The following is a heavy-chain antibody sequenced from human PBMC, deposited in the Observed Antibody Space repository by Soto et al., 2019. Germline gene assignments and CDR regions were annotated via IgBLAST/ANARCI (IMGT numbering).Heavy chain of an antibody. CDR1: GGSISSGGYY. D-gene: IGHD3-22*01. CDR3: ARIYDSSVNEGFDWFDP. Sequence: PSETLSLTCTVSGGSISSGGYYWSWIRQHPGKGLEWIGYIYYSGSTYYNPSLKSRVTISVDTSKNQFSLKLSSVTAADTAVYYCARIYDSSVNEGFDWFDPWGQGTLVTVSS. J-gene: IGHJ5*02. V-gene: IGHV4-31*03. CDR2: IYYSGST.